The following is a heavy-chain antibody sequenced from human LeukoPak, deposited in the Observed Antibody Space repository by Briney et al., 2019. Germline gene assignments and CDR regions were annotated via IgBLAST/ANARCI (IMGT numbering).Heavy chain of an antibody. D-gene: IGHD3-16*02. CDR1: GYTFTGYY. J-gene: IGHJ4*02. Sequence: ASVKVSCKASGYTFTGYYMHWVRQAPGQGLEWMGRINPNSGSTNYAQKFQGRVTMTRDTSISTAYMELSRLRSDDTAVYYCARGQLSSTIDYWGQGTLVTVSS. V-gene: IGHV1-2*06. CDR3: ARGQLSSTIDY. CDR2: INPNSGST.